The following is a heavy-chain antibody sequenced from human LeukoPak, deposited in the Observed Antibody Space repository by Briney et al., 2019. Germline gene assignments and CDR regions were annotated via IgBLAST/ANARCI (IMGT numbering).Heavy chain of an antibody. D-gene: IGHD4-17*01. CDR1: GYTFTSYD. Sequence: ASVKVSCKASGYTFTSYDINWVRQATGQGLEWMGWMNPNSGNTGYAQKFQGRVTMTRNTSISTAYMELSSLRSEDTAVYYCAMRDSTVTGDYYYYYMDVWGKGTTVTVSS. V-gene: IGHV1-8*01. CDR2: MNPNSGNT. CDR3: AMRDSTVTGDYYYYYMDV. J-gene: IGHJ6*03.